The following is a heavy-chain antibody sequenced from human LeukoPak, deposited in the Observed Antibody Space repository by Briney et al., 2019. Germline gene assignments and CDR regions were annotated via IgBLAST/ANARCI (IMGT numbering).Heavy chain of an antibody. CDR2: IIPIFGTA. V-gene: IGHV1-69*05. Sequence: GASVKVSCKASGGTFSSYAISWVRQAPGQGLEWMGGIIPIFGTANYAQKFQGRVTMTRNTSISTAYMELSSLRSEDTAVYYCARRRAFYGDYSNFDYWGQGTLATVSS. CDR3: ARRRAFYGDYSNFDY. J-gene: IGHJ4*02. CDR1: GGTFSSYA. D-gene: IGHD4-17*01.